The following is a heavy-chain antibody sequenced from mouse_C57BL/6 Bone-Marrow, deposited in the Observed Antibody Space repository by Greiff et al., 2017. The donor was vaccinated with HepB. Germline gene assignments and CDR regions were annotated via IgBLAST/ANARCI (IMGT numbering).Heavy chain of an antibody. CDR2: INPGNGGT. Sequence: QVQLQQPGTELVKPGASVKLSCKASGYTFTSYWMHWVKQRPGQGLEWIGNINPGNGGTNYNEKFKSKATLTVDKSSSTAYMQLSSLTSEDSAVYYCARSHYYYGSSYYAMDYWGQGTSVTVSS. CDR1: GYTFTSYW. V-gene: IGHV1-53*01. J-gene: IGHJ4*01. CDR3: ARSHYYYGSSYYAMDY. D-gene: IGHD1-1*01.